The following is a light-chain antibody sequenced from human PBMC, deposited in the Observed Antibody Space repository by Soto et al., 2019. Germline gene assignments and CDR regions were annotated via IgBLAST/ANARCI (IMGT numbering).Light chain of an antibody. Sequence: AIQMTQSPSSLSASVGDRVTITCRASQGIGNDLGWYQQKPGQVPKLLLDAASGLQSGVPSRFSGSASGTDFTLTIRSLQPDDLATYYCLQDHLYPWTFGQGTKVEIK. CDR2: AAS. CDR3: LQDHLYPWT. CDR1: QGIGND. V-gene: IGKV1-6*01. J-gene: IGKJ1*01.